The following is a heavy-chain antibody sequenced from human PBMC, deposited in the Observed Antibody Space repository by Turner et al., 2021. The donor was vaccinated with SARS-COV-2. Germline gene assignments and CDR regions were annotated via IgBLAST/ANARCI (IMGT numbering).Heavy chain of an antibody. J-gene: IGHJ4*02. CDR1: GFTFSSYG. CDR3: AKGSWYYYDSSGYPSEFDY. Sequence: QVQLVESGGGVVQPGRSLRPTCAASGFTFSSYGMHWVRQAPGKGLEWVAVISYDGSNKYYADSVKGRFTISRDNSKNTLYLQMNSLRAEDTAVYYCAKGSWYYYDSSGYPSEFDYWGQGTLVTVSS. D-gene: IGHD3-22*01. V-gene: IGHV3-30*18. CDR2: ISYDGSNK.